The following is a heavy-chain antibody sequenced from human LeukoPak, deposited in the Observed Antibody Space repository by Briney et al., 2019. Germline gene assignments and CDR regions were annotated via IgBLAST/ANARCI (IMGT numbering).Heavy chain of an antibody. CDR3: ARGAYESGGRYYYFDF. V-gene: IGHV4-59*01. CDR1: GGSISSYY. D-gene: IGHD3-22*01. J-gene: IGHJ4*02. CDR2: IHNSGNS. Sequence: SETLSLTCTASGGSISSYYWSWVRQPPGKGLEWIGYIHNSGNSNYNRSLKSRVTISLDTSKNQFSLKLSSVTAADTAMYYCARGAYESGGRYYYFDFWGQGTLVTVSS.